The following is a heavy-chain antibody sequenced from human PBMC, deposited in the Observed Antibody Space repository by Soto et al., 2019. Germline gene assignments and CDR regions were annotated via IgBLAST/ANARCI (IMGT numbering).Heavy chain of an antibody. J-gene: IGHJ6*03. CDR1: GFTFSSYS. V-gene: IGHV3-21*01. D-gene: IGHD3-10*01. CDR2: INYKSHI. CDR3: ARDLIYAGYYYYMDV. Sequence: EVQLVESGGGLVKPGGSLRLSCAASGFTFSSYSMNWVRQAPGKGLEWVSSINYKSHIDYADSVKGRFTISRDNAKNSLYLQMNSLRAEYTAVYFCARDLIYAGYYYYMDVWGIGTTVTVSS.